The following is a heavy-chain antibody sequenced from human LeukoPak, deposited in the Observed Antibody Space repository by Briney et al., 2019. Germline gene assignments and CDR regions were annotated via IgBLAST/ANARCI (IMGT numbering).Heavy chain of an antibody. CDR3: ARGTTRGPTDGMDV. D-gene: IGHD1-1*01. J-gene: IGHJ6*02. CDR1: GGSISSGGYY. Sequence: SQTLSLTCTVSGGSISSGGYYWSWIRQHPGKGLEWIGYIYYSGSTYYNPSLKSRVTISVDTSKNQFSLKLSSVTAADTAVYYCARGTTRGPTDGMDVWGQGTTVTVSS. V-gene: IGHV4-31*03. CDR2: IYYSGST.